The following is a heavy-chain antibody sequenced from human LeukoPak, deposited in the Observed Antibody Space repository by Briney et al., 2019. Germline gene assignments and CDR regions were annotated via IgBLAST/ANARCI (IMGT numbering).Heavy chain of an antibody. J-gene: IGHJ4*02. Sequence: SVKVSCKASGGTFSSYAISWVRQAPGQGLEWMGVIIPIFGTANYAQKFQGRVTITTDESTSTAYMELSSLRPEDTAVYYCASQPYYYDSSGYSRAEDYWGQGTLVTVSS. V-gene: IGHV1-69*05. D-gene: IGHD3-22*01. CDR3: ASQPYYYDSSGYSRAEDY. CDR2: IIPIFGTA. CDR1: GGTFSSYA.